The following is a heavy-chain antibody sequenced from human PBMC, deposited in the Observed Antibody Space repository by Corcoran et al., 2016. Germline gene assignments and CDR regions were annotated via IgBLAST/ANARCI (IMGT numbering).Heavy chain of an antibody. CDR3: ARQAYCGGDCYSRPWGVFYY. CDR2: IYHGDSDT. J-gene: IGHJ4*02. CDR1: GYSFTSYW. Sequence: EVQLVQSGAEVKKPGESLKISCKGSGYSFTSYWIGWVRQMPGKGLEWRGIIYHGDSDTRYSPSFQGQVTISADKPISTAYLQWSSLKASDTAMYYGARQAYCGGDCYSRPWGVFYYWGRGTLVTVSS. V-gene: IGHV5-51*01. D-gene: IGHD2-21*02.